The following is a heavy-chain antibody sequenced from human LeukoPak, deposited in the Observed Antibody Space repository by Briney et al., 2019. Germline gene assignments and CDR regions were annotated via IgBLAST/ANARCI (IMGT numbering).Heavy chain of an antibody. J-gene: IGHJ4*02. CDR3: ARDYYGSGSYYPFDY. CDR1: GGSISSYH. D-gene: IGHD3-10*01. V-gene: IGHV4-4*07. CDR2: IYTSGNT. Sequence: SETLSLTCTVSGGSISSYHWSWIRQYAGKGLEWIERIYTSGNTNYNPSLKGRVTMSGDTSKNQFSLKLSSVTAADTAVYYCARDYYGSGSYYPFDYWGQGTLVTVSS.